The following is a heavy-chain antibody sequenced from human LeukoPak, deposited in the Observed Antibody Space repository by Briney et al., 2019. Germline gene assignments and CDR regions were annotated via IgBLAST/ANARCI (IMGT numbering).Heavy chain of an antibody. V-gene: IGHV3-30*03. CDR2: ISYDGSNK. Sequence: GGSLRLSCAASGFNFRDAAMHWVRQAPGKGLEWVAVISYDGSNKYYADSVKGRFTISRDNSKNTLYLQMNSLRAEDTAVYYCTGGTLRGLATVGGDDMDVWGQGTTVTVSS. J-gene: IGHJ6*02. CDR1: GFNFRDAA. D-gene: IGHD2-21*01. CDR3: TGGTLRGLATVGGDDMDV.